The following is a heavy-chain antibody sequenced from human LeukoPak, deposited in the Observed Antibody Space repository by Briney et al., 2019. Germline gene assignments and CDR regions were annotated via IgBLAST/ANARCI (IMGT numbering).Heavy chain of an antibody. J-gene: IGHJ4*02. D-gene: IGHD5-24*01. Sequence: SETLSLTCTVSGASISNYYWSWIRQPPGKGLECIGYVSYSGRTNHNPSLKSRVTISADTSKNRFSLKLTSVTAADTAVYYCARGGGAAGHNYEFDYWGQGTLVTVSS. V-gene: IGHV4-59*01. CDR1: GASISNYY. CDR2: VSYSGRT. CDR3: ARGGGAAGHNYEFDY.